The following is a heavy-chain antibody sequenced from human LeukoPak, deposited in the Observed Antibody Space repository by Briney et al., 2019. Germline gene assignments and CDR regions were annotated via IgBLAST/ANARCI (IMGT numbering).Heavy chain of an antibody. CDR3: ARSGYSGYDSGGY. D-gene: IGHD5-12*01. CDR1: GYTFTGYY. CDR2: INPNSGGT. Sequence: ASVPVSCKASGYTFTGYYMHWVRQAPGQGLEWMGWINPNSGGTNYAQKFQGRVTMTRDTSISTAYMELSRLRSDDTAVYYCARSGYSGYDSGGYWGQGTLVTVST. V-gene: IGHV1-2*02. J-gene: IGHJ4*02.